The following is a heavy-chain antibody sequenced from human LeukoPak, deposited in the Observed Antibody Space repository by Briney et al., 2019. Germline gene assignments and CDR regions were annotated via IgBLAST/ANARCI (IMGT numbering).Heavy chain of an antibody. J-gene: IGHJ4*02. Sequence: ASVKVSCKASGYTFTGYYIHWVRQAPGQGPEWMGWINPNSGGTNYAQKFQGWVTMTSDTSISTAYIELSRLRSDDTAFYYCTRDRDHYFDLRGQGTLVTVSS. CDR1: GYTFTGYY. CDR3: TRDRDHYFDL. D-gene: IGHD3-10*01. CDR2: INPNSGGT. V-gene: IGHV1-2*04.